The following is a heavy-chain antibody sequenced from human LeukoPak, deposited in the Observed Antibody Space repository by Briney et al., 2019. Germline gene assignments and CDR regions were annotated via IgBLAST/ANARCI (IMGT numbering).Heavy chain of an antibody. CDR1: GYALTGYY. D-gene: IGHD3-22*01. CDR2: INPNSGGT. V-gene: IGHV1-2*02. J-gene: IGHJ3*02. CDR3: ARDFSSSGDAFDI. Sequence: ASVKVSCKASGYALTGYYMHWVRQAPGQGLEWMGWINPNSGGTNYAQKFQGRVTMTRDTSISTAYMELSRLRSDDTAVYYCARDFSSSGDAFDIWGQGTMVTVSS.